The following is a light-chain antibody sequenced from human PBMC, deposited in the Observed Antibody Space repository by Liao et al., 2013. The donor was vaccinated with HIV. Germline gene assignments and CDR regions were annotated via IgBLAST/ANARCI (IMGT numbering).Light chain of an antibody. Sequence: SYVLTQPRSVSVAPGKTAKIACGGNNIGGKSVHWYQQKPGQAPVVVIDHNTDRPSGIPERISGSNSGNTATLSISRVEAGDEADYYCQVWDRGSAHPTVFGPGTKVTVL. CDR2: HNT. CDR3: QVWDRGSAHPTV. CDR1: NIGGKS. V-gene: IGLV3-21*04. J-gene: IGLJ1*01.